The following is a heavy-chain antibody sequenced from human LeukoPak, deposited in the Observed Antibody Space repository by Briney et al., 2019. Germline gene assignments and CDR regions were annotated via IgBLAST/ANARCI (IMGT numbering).Heavy chain of an antibody. CDR1: AFTFRTYW. CDR3: ARQTHCAF. Sequence: PGGSLRLSCAASAFTFRTYWMSWVRQAPGKGPEWVAMIKPDGSEKYYVDSVKGLFTISRDNAKNSLYLQMSSLRAEDTAVYYCARQTHCAFWGQGTLVTVSS. J-gene: IGHJ1*01. D-gene: IGHD2-21*01. CDR2: IKPDGSEK. V-gene: IGHV3-7*05.